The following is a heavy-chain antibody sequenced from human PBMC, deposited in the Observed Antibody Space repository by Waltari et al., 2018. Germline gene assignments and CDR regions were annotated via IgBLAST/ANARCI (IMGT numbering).Heavy chain of an antibody. CDR2: IIPSFGTA. CDR3: ARHYYYDSSGYFFFDY. V-gene: IGHV1-69*01. Sequence: QVQLVQSGAEVKKPGSSVKVSCKASGGTFSSYAISWVRQAPGQGLEWMGGIIPSFGTANYAQKFQGRVTSTADESTSTAYMELSSLRSEDTAVYYCARHYYYDSSGYFFFDYWGQGTLVTVSS. CDR1: GGTFSSYA. J-gene: IGHJ4*02. D-gene: IGHD3-22*01.